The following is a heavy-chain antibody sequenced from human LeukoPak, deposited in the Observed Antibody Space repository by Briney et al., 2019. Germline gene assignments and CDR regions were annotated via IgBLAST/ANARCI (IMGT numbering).Heavy chain of an antibody. CDR2: ISSSGSTI. CDR3: AKVSEIVVVPAAYFDI. J-gene: IGHJ3*02. D-gene: IGHD2-2*01. V-gene: IGHV3-11*01. CDR1: GFTFSDYY. Sequence: GGSLRLSCAASGFTFSDYYMSWIRQAPGKGLEWVSYISSSGSTIYYADSVKGRFTISRDNSKNTLYLQMNSLRAEDTAVYYCAKVSEIVVVPAAYFDIWGQGTMVTVSS.